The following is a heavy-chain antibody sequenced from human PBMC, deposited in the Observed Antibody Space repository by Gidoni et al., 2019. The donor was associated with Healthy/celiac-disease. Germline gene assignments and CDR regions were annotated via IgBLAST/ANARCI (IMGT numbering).Heavy chain of an antibody. J-gene: IGHJ4*02. V-gene: IGHV3-9*01. D-gene: IGHD2-15*01. CDR1: GFTFDDYA. CDR2: ISWNSGSI. CDR3: AKDVSLLYCSGGSCYPTFDY. Sequence: EVQLVESGGGLLQPGRSLRLTCAASGFTFDDYAIHWVRQAPGKGLEWVSGISWNSGSIGYADSVKGRFTISRDNAKNSLYLQMNSLRAEDTALYYCAKDVSLLYCSGGSCYPTFDYWGQGTLVTVSS.